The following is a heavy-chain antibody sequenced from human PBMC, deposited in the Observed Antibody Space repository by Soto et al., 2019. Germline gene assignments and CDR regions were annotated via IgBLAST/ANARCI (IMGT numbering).Heavy chain of an antibody. Sequence: PGGSLRLSCAASGFSFSGSWMTWVRQAPGKGLEWVAVISSDGSNEYYADSVKGRFTISRDNSKNTLFLQVNSLRTDDTTVYYCARGIGSSWPYYYYVMDVWGQGTTVTVSS. CDR1: GFSFSGSW. J-gene: IGHJ6*02. V-gene: IGHV3-30-3*01. CDR3: ARGIGSSWPYYYYVMDV. CDR2: ISSDGSNE. D-gene: IGHD6-13*01.